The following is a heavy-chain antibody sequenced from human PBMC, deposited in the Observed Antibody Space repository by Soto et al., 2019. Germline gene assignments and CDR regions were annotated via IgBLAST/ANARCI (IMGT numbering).Heavy chain of an antibody. CDR1: GYTFTSYA. CDR2: ISAYNGNT. J-gene: IGHJ4*02. D-gene: IGHD1-26*01. Sequence: QVQLVQSGAEVKKPGASVKVSCKTSGYTFTSYALTWVRQAPGQGLEWMGWISAYNGNTNYAQKLQGRVTMTTDTXKTTAYMELMSLRSDDTAVYYCASDRGATASRELDYWGQGTLVTVSS. CDR3: ASDRGATASRELDY. V-gene: IGHV1-18*01.